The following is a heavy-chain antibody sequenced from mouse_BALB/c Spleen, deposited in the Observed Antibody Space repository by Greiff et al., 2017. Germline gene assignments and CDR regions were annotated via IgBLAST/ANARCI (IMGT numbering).Heavy chain of an antibody. CDR3: ARGDYDYPAWFAY. V-gene: IGHV5-6-5*01. CDR2: ISSGGST. Sequence: VQLKESGGGLVKPGGSLKLSCAASGFTFSSYAMSWVRQTPEKRLEWVASISSGGSTYYPDSVKGRFTISRDNARNILYLQMSSLRSEDTAMYYCARGDYDYPAWFAYWGQGTLVTVSA. D-gene: IGHD2-4*01. J-gene: IGHJ3*01. CDR1: GFTFSSYA.